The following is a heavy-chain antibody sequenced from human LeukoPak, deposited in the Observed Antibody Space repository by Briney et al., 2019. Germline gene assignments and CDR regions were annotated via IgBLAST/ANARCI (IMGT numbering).Heavy chain of an antibody. D-gene: IGHD3-3*01. J-gene: IGHJ4*02. V-gene: IGHV4-39*07. Sequence: SETLSLTCTVSGGSISSSSYYWGWIRQPPGKGLEWIGSIYYSGSTYYNPSLKSRVTISVDTSKNQFSLKLSSVTAADTAVYYCARDKNARPKAYYDFWSGYYARAPYYFDYWGQGTLVTASS. CDR3: ARDKNARPKAYYDFWSGYYARAPYYFDY. CDR1: GGSISSSSYY. CDR2: IYYSGST.